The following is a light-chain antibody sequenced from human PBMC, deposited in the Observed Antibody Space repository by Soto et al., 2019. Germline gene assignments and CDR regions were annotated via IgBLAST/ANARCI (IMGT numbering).Light chain of an antibody. CDR1: QSISSW. Sequence: DIQMTQSPSTLSASVGDRVTITCRASQSISSWLAWYQQKPGKAPKLLIYKASGLESGVPSRFSGSGSGTAFTLTISSLQPDDFAAYYCQQYNSYSPGYTFGQGTKLEIK. CDR2: KAS. V-gene: IGKV1-5*03. CDR3: QQYNSYSPGYT. J-gene: IGKJ2*01.